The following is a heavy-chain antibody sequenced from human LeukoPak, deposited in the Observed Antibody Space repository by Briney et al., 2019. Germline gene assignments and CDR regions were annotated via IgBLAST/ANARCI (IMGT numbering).Heavy chain of an antibody. CDR2: IYYSGST. Sequence: QPSETLSLTCTVSGGSISSYYWSWIRQPPGKGLEWIGYIYYSGSTNYNPSLKSRVTISVDTSKNQFSLKLSSVTAADTAVYYCAREYRSSWYLNWFDPWGQGTLVTVSS. J-gene: IGHJ5*02. V-gene: IGHV4-59*01. CDR1: GGSISSYY. CDR3: AREYRSSWYLNWFDP. D-gene: IGHD6-13*01.